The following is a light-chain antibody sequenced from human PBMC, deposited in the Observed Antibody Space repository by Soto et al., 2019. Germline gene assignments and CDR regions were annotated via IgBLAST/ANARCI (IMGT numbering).Light chain of an antibody. V-gene: IGKV1-39*01. CDR1: QSISTY. CDR2: LAS. CDR3: QQSYSNLVT. J-gene: IGKJ4*01. Sequence: IPMTQSPSSLSASVGDRVTITCRASQSISTYLNWYRQKPGKAPELLIFLASTLQSGVPSRFIGNGSGTDFSLTISSLQPEDFATYYCQQSYSNLVTFGGGTKVQI.